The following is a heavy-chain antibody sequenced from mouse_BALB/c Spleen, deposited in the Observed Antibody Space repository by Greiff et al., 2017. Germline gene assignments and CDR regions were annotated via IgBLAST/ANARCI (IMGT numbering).Heavy chain of an antibody. CDR3: TRYGSAWFAY. Sequence: EVKLVESGGGLVKPGGSLKLSCAASGFTFSSYTMSWVRQTPEKRLEWVATISSGGSYTYYPDSVKGRFTISRDSAKNTLYLQMSSLKSEDTAMYYCTRYGSAWFAYWGQGTLVTVSA. CDR2: ISSGGSYT. V-gene: IGHV5-6-4*01. J-gene: IGHJ3*01. D-gene: IGHD1-2*01. CDR1: GFTFSSYT.